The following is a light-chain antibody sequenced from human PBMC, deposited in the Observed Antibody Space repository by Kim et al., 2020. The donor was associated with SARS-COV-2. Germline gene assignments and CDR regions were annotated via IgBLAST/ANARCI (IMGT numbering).Light chain of an antibody. V-gene: IGLV10-54*01. CDR2: RNN. CDR1: INNVRNQG. CDR3: SAWDSSLSAWV. Sequence: QTATLTVPGNINNVRNQGASWLQQHQGHPPKLLSYRNNNRPSGISERLSASRSGNTASLTITGLQPEDEADYYCSAWDSSLSAWVFGGGTQLTVL. J-gene: IGLJ3*02.